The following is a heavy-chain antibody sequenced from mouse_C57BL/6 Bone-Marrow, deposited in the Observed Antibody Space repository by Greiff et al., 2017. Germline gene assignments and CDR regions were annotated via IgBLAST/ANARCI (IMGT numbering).Heavy chain of an antibody. CDR1: GFTFSSYG. D-gene: IGHD1-1*01. V-gene: IGHV5-6*01. Sequence: EVQLVESGGDLVKPGGSLKLSCAASGFTFSSYGMSWVRQTPDQRLEWVATISSGGSYTYYPDSVKGRFTISRDNAKNTLYLQMSSLKSEDTAMYYCARLTTVVDAMDYWGQGTSVTVSS. CDR2: ISSGGSYT. CDR3: ARLTTVVDAMDY. J-gene: IGHJ4*01.